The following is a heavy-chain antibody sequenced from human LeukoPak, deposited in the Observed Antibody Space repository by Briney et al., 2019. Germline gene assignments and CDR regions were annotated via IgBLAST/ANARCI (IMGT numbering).Heavy chain of an antibody. J-gene: IGHJ4*02. CDR1: GYTFTSYD. CDR2: MNPNSGNT. V-gene: IGHV1-8*01. Sequence: ASVKVSCKASGYTFTSYDINWVRQATGQGLEWMGWMNPNSGNTGYAQKFQGRVTMTRNTSISTAYMELSSLRSEDTAVYYCARESLYFYYYDIGGVGDYWGQGPLVTVSS. D-gene: IGHD3-22*01. CDR3: ARESLYFYYYDIGGVGDY.